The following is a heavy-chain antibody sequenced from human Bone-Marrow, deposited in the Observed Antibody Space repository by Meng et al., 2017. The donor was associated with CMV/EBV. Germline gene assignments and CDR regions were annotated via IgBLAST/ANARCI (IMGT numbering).Heavy chain of an antibody. CDR1: GFTFSSYG. D-gene: IGHD3-10*01. V-gene: IGHV3-23*01. CDR2: ISGSGNSR. Sequence: GESLKISCAASGFTFSSYGINWVRQSPGKGLEWVSAISGSGNSRYYADSVKGRFTISRDNSKNTLYLQMNSLRAEDTAVYYCAKLPLTSPYGSGTNDAFDIWGQGTMVTVSS. CDR3: AKLPLTSPYGSGTNDAFDI. J-gene: IGHJ3*02.